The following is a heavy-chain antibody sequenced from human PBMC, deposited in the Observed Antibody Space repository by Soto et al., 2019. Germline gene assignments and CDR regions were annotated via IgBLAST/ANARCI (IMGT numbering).Heavy chain of an antibody. CDR1: GYTFTSYG. CDR3: ARERRGMVRGVIFDY. D-gene: IGHD3-10*01. V-gene: IGHV1-18*01. CDR2: ISAYNGNT. Sequence: VASVKVSCKASGYTFTSYGISWVRQAPGQGLEWMGWISAYNGNTNYAQKLQGRVTMTTDTSTSTAYMGLRSLRSDDTAVYYCARERRGMVRGVIFDYWGQGTLVTVSS. J-gene: IGHJ4*02.